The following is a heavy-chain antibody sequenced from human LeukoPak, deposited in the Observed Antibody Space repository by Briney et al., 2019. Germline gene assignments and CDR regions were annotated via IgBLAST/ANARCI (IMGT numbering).Heavy chain of an antibody. Sequence: GGTLRLSCAASGFTFSSYWMHWVRQAPGKGLVWVSRINSDGSSTSYADSVKGRFTISRDNAKNTPYLQMNSLRAEDTAVYYCARVRGSGSYYNDYWGQGTLVTVSS. CDR2: INSDGSST. CDR1: GFTFSSYW. CDR3: ARVRGSGSYYNDY. D-gene: IGHD3-10*01. J-gene: IGHJ4*02. V-gene: IGHV3-74*01.